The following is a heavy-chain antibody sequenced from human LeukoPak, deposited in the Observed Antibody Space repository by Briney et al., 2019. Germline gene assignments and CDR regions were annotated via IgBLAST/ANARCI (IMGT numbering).Heavy chain of an antibody. CDR1: GFTFSNYW. Sequence: PGGSLRLSCAASGFTFSNYWMHWVRQAPGKGLVWVSRINRDGSYTSYADSVKGRFTISRDNAKNSLYLQMNSLRAEDTAVYYCARDHGTSSDAVFDYWGQGTLVTVSS. J-gene: IGHJ4*02. CDR2: INRDGSYT. CDR3: ARDHGTSSDAVFDY. V-gene: IGHV3-74*01.